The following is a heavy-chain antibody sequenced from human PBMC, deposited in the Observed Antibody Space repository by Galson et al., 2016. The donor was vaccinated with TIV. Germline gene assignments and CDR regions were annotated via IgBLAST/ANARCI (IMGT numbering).Heavy chain of an antibody. CDR1: GDSVSGNTAA. V-gene: IGHV6-1*01. CDR2: TYYTSKWNT. D-gene: IGHD1-7*01. J-gene: IGHJ6*02. Sequence: CAISGDSVSGNTAAWNWVRQSPSRGLEWLGRTYYTSKWNTDYAVSVKGRIIIRPDTSMNPVSLQLSSVIPDDTAVYYCSRGNWNYGMGGAMDVWGRGTTVTVSS. CDR3: SRGNWNYGMGGAMDV.